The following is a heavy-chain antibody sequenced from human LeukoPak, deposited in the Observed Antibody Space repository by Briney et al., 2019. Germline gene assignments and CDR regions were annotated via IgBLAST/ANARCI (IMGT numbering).Heavy chain of an antibody. Sequence: GGSLRLSCAASGFTFSDYYMSYIRQAPGKGLEWLSYISTSGSVIYYADSVKGRFTISRDNANNSLYLQMNSLRAEDTAVYYCARVRRGGRPTDAFEVWGQGTMVTVSS. V-gene: IGHV3-11*01. CDR1: GFTFSDYY. D-gene: IGHD4-23*01. J-gene: IGHJ3*01. CDR2: ISTSGSVI. CDR3: ARVRRGGRPTDAFEV.